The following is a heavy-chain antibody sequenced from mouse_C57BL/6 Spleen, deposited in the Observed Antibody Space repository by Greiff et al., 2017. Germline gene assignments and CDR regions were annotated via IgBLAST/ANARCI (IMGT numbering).Heavy chain of an antibody. CDR2: INPSSGYT. J-gene: IGHJ3*01. V-gene: IGHV1-7*01. CDR3: ARGGDDYDAWFAY. D-gene: IGHD2-4*01. CDR1: GYTFTSYW. Sequence: QVHVKQSGAELAKPGASVKLSCKASGYTFTSYWMHWVKQRPGQGLEWIGYINPSSGYTKYNQKFKDKATLTADKSSSTAYMQLSSLTYEDSAVYYCARGGDDYDAWFAYWGQGTLVTVSA.